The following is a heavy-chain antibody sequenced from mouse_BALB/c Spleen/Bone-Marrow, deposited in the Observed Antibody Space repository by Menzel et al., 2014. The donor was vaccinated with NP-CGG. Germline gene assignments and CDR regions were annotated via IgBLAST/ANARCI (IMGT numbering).Heavy chain of an antibody. CDR1: GFTFNTHA. J-gene: IGHJ2*01. CDR2: IRSKSHNYAT. V-gene: IGHV10-1*02. D-gene: IGHD4-1*01. Sequence: EVKLVESGGGLGQPKGSLKVSCAASGFTFNTHAMNWVRQAPGKGLEWVARIRSKSHNYATFYADSVKDRFTISRDDSQNMLYLQMNNLKTEDTAMYYCVRDWDFDYWGQGTTLTVSS. CDR3: VRDWDFDY.